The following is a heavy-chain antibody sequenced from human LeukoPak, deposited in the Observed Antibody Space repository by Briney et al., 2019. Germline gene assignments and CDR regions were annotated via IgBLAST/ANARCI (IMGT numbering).Heavy chain of an antibody. CDR2: ISPYNGGP. Sequence: GPVKVSCKASGYSFTAFYLHWVRQAPGQGLEWMGWISPYNGGPKYAENFQGRVTMTSDTSINTAYMELSTLRSDDAAIYYCATSVGFFYYFSQGDYYFDYWGQGTLVAVSS. CDR1: GYSFTAFY. V-gene: IGHV1-2*02. D-gene: IGHD2/OR15-2a*01. J-gene: IGHJ4*02. CDR3: ATSVGFFYYFSQGDYYFDY.